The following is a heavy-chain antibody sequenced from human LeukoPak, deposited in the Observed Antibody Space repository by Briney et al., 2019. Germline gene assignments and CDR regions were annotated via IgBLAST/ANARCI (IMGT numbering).Heavy chain of an antibody. CDR2: INQRGIT. Sequence: PSETLSLTCAVSGGSFSGYSWTWIRQPPGKGLEWIGEINQRGITKYNPSFKSRVTISVDTSENQFSLKLTSLTAADTAVYYCAKYDEYSGFDLSHWGQGTLVTVSS. V-gene: IGHV4-34*01. CDR1: GGSFSGYS. D-gene: IGHD5-12*01. J-gene: IGHJ4*02. CDR3: AKYDEYSGFDLSH.